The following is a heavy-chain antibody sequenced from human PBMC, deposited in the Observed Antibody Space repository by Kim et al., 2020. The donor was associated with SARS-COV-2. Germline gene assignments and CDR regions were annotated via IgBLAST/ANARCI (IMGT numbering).Heavy chain of an antibody. Sequence: DAGKGRCTISSDNSMNTRYLQRNSLRAGDTAVYYCAKDGPTGGYFDYWGQGTLVTVSS. D-gene: IGHD3-16*01. CDR3: AKDGPTGGYFDY. J-gene: IGHJ4*02. V-gene: IGHV3-23*01.